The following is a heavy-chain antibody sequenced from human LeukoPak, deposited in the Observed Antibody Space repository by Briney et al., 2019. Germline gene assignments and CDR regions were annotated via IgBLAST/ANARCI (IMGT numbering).Heavy chain of an antibody. V-gene: IGHV3-33*01. CDR1: GFTFSSYG. J-gene: IGHJ4*02. CDR3: ARDTQHRRSAAAGSSLGY. Sequence: GRSLRLSCAASGFTFSSYGMHWVRQAPGKGLEWVAVIWYDGSNKYYADSVKGRFTISRDNSKNTLYLQMNSLRAEDTAVYYCARDTQHRRSAAAGSSLGYWGQGTLVTVSS. D-gene: IGHD6-13*01. CDR2: IWYDGSNK.